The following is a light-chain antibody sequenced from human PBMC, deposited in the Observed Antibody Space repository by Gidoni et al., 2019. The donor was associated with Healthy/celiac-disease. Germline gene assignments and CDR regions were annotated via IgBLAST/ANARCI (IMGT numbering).Light chain of an antibody. Sequence: IRMTQSPSSCSASTGDRVTITCRASQGISSYLAWYQQKPGKAPKLLIYAASTLQSGVPSRFSGSGSGTDFTLTISCLQSEDFATYYCQQYYSYPITFGQGTRLEIK. J-gene: IGKJ5*01. V-gene: IGKV1-8*01. CDR3: QQYYSYPIT. CDR1: QGISSY. CDR2: AAS.